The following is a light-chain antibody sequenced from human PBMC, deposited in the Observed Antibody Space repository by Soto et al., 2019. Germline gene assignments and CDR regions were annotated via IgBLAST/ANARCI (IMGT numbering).Light chain of an antibody. Sequence: DIQMTQSPSSLSASVGDRVTITCRASQGISYYLAWYQQKAGKVPKVLIYAASTLQSGVPSRFSGSGSGTDFTLTISSLRPEDVATYYCQNYHSAPLTFGGGTKVDIK. J-gene: IGKJ4*01. CDR2: AAS. V-gene: IGKV1-27*01. CDR1: QGISYY. CDR3: QNYHSAPLT.